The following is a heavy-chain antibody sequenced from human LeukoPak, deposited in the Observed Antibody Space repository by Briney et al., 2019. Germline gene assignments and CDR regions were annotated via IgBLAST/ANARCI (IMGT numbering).Heavy chain of an antibody. V-gene: IGHV1-18*01. Sequence: ASVKVSCKASGYNFILHGISWVRQAPGQGLEWMGWISTYNGNTNYAQKLQGRVTMTTDTSTSTAYMELRSLRSDDTAVYYCVRTYDSSGYYSYWGQGTLVTVSS. D-gene: IGHD3-22*01. CDR2: ISTYNGNT. CDR1: GYNFILHG. CDR3: VRTYDSSGYYSY. J-gene: IGHJ4*02.